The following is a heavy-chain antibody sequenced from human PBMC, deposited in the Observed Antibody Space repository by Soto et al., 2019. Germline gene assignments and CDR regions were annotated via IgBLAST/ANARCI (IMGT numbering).Heavy chain of an antibody. D-gene: IGHD1-20*01. CDR2: SDYSGSS. J-gene: IGHJ5*02. Sequence: SETLSLTCTVSGGSIFSGGYYWSWLRQLPGKGLEWIGCSDYSGSSRYNPSLKSRVTISIDMSKNHFSLKLSSVTAADTAVYYCARGITSRASWFDPRGKGTLVTVSS. CDR1: GGSIFSGGYY. V-gene: IGHV4-31*03. CDR3: ARGITSRASWFDP.